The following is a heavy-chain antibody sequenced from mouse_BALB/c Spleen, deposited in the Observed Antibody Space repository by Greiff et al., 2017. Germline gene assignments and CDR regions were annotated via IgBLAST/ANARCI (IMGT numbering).Heavy chain of an antibody. D-gene: IGHD3-1*01. V-gene: IGHV1-80*01. J-gene: IGHJ4*01. Sequence: QVQLQQSGAELVRPGSSVKISCKASGYAFSSYWMNWVKQRPGQGLEWIGQIYPGDGDTNYNGKFKGKATLTADKSSSTAYMQLSSLTSEDSAVYFCARSRFYAMDYWGQGTSVTVSS. CDR1: GYAFSSYW. CDR2: IYPGDGDT. CDR3: ARSRFYAMDY.